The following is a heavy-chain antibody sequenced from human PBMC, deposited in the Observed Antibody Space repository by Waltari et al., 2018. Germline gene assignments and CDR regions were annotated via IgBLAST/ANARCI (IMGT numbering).Heavy chain of an antibody. CDR3: AKGLYSSGRPDAFDI. D-gene: IGHD6-19*01. V-gene: IGHV3-9*01. CDR2: ISWNSGSI. J-gene: IGHJ3*02. CDR1: GFTFDDYA. Sequence: EVQLVESGGGLVQPGRSLRLSCAASGFTFDDYAMHWVRQAPGKGLEWVSGISWNSGSIGYADSVKGRFTISRDNAKNSLYLQMNSLRAEDTALYYCAKGLYSSGRPDAFDIWGQGTMVTVSS.